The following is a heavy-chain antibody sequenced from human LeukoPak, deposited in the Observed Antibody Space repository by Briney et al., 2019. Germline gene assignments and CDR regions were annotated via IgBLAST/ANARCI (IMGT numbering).Heavy chain of an antibody. V-gene: IGHV3-21*01. CDR1: GFNFSSYT. Sequence: GGSLRLSCTASGFNFSSYTMNWVRQAPGKGPEWVSSISGSGNYIYYAESLKGRFTVSRDNAKKSLYLQMNSLRADDTAMFFCARAAPKRGYTFGFDFWGQGTLVTVSS. J-gene: IGHJ5*01. CDR3: ARAAPKRGYTFGFDF. D-gene: IGHD5-18*01. CDR2: ISGSGNYI.